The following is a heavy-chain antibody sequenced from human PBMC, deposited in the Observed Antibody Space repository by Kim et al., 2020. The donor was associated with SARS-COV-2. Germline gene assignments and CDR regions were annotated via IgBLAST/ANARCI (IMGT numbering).Heavy chain of an antibody. CDR1: GVTITDFY. CDR3: ARAMSRCSYYYGMDA. J-gene: IGHJ6*02. V-gene: IGHV3-11*01. D-gene: IGHD2-8*01. Sequence: GGSLRLSCAASGVTITDFYMTWIRQVPGKGLEYIAHISSDGRTKDYAESVKGRFTISRDDAKKSLFLQMSSLRVEDTAVYYCARAMSRCSYYYGMDAWG. CDR2: ISSDGRTK.